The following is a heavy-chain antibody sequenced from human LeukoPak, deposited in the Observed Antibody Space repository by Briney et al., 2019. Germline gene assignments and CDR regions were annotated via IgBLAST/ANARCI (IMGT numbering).Heavy chain of an antibody. CDR2: ISWNSGSI. CDR3: AKDRGSGFPRYAFDI. Sequence: GGSLRLSCAASGFTFDDYAMHWVRQAPGKGLEWVSGISWNSGSIGYADSVKGRFTISRDNAKNSLYLQMNSLRAEDTALYYCAKDRGSGFPRYAFDIWGQGTMVTVSS. J-gene: IGHJ3*02. D-gene: IGHD6-19*01. CDR1: GFTFDDYA. V-gene: IGHV3-9*01.